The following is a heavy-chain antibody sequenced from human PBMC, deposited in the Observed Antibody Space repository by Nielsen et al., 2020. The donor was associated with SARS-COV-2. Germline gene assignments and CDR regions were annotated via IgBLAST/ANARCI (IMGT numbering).Heavy chain of an antibody. V-gene: IGHV4-4*02. CDR1: GGSISSSNW. D-gene: IGHD1-7*01. J-gene: IGHJ6*02. Sequence: SETLSLTCAVSGGSISSSNWWSWVRQPPGKGLEWIGEIYHSGSTNYNPSLKSRVTISVDTSKNQFSLKLSSVTAADTAVYYCARDRGNWNYGYYYGMDVWGQGTTVTVSS. CDR2: IYHSGST. CDR3: ARDRGNWNYGYYYGMDV.